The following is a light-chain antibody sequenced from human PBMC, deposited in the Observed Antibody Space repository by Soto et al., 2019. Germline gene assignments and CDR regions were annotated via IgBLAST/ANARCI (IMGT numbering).Light chain of an antibody. V-gene: IGKV1-8*01. CDR1: QAISTY. J-gene: IGKJ4*01. CDR3: QQYYSLPLT. CDR2: AAS. Sequence: AIRMTQSPSSLSASTGDTVTITCRASQAISTYLAWYQQKPGKAPDLLIYAASALQYGVPSRFSGSGSGTDFALTISNLQSEDFSSYYCQQYYSLPLTFGGGTEVEIK.